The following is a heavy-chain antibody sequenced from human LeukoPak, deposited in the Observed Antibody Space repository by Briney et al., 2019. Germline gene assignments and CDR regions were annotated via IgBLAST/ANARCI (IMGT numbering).Heavy chain of an antibody. CDR1: GGTFRIFA. D-gene: IGHD2-21*02. CDR3: AKGGGDSYGGNYYYYMDV. Sequence: GASVKVSCKASGGTFRIFAISWVRQAPGQGLEWMGGIIPLFGTPDYAQKFQGRVTITADEATSTAYMELSSLRSEDTAVYYCAKGGGDSYGGNYYYYMDVWGEGTTVTVSS. CDR2: IIPLFGTP. V-gene: IGHV1-69*01. J-gene: IGHJ6*03.